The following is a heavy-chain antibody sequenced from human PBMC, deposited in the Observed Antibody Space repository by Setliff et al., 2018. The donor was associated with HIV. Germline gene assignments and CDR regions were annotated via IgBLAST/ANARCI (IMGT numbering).Heavy chain of an antibody. D-gene: IGHD6-19*01. V-gene: IGHV3-7*03. CDR2: INQDGSEK. Sequence: GSLRLSCAASGFTFSTYWMTWVRQAPGKGLEWVAKINQDGSEKQYVDSVKGRFTISRDNAENSLYLQMNSLAAEDTAVYYCARALSYSGWRTQYFDCWGQGTLVTVSS. J-gene: IGHJ4*02. CDR1: GFTFSTYW. CDR3: ARALSYSGWRTQYFDC.